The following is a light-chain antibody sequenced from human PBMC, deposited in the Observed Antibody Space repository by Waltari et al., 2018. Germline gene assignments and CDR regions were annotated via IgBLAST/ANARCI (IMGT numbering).Light chain of an antibody. Sequence: EIVMTQSPATLSVSPGERATLSCRASQSVSSNLAWYQQKPGQSPRLLIYGASTRATGIAARFSDSGSGTEFTLTISSLQSEDFALYYFQQYNDWPRTFGQGTKVEI. CDR2: GAS. CDR3: QQYNDWPRT. CDR1: QSVSSN. V-gene: IGKV3-15*01. J-gene: IGKJ1*01.